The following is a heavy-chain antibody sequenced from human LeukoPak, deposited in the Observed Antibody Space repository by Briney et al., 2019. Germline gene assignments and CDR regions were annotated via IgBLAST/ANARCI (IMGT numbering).Heavy chain of an antibody. Sequence: GESLKISCKGSGYSFTSYWIGWVRQMPGKGLEWMGIICPGDSDTRYSPSFQGQVTISADKSISTAYLQWSSLKASDTAMYYCARHDGLPAANQNWFDPWGQGTLVTVSS. J-gene: IGHJ5*02. CDR3: ARHDGLPAANQNWFDP. CDR1: GYSFTSYW. CDR2: ICPGDSDT. V-gene: IGHV5-51*01. D-gene: IGHD2-2*01.